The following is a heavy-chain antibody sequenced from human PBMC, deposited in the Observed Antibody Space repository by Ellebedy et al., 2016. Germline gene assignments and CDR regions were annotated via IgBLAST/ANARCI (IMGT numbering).Heavy chain of an antibody. CDR3: ARDRVAVAVRYYYYGMDV. J-gene: IGHJ6*02. CDR1: GGSISTYY. D-gene: IGHD6-19*01. CDR2: IYNSGST. V-gene: IGHV4-59*01. Sequence: SETLSLXXTVSGGSISTYYWSWIRQPPGKGLEWIGNIYNSGSTYRNPSLRSRVTILDTSKNQFSLKLTSVTAADTAVYYCARDRVAVAVRYYYYGMDVWGQGTTVTVSS.